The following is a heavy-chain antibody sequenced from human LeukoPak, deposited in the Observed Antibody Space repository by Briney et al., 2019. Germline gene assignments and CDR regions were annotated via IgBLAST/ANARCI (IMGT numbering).Heavy chain of an antibody. CDR3: ARYGDYLYYYGMDV. Sequence: SETLYLTCTVSGGSISSSSYYWGWIRQPPGKGLEWIGSIYYSGSTYYNPSLKSRVTISVDTSKNQFSLKLSSVTAADTAVYYCARYGDYLYYYGMDVWGQGTTVTVSS. D-gene: IGHD4-17*01. CDR2: IYYSGST. J-gene: IGHJ6*02. V-gene: IGHV4-39*01. CDR1: GGSISSSSYY.